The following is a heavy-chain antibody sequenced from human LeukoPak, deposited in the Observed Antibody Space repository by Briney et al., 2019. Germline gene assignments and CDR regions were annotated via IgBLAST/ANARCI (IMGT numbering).Heavy chain of an antibody. Sequence: ASVKVSCKASGYTFTSYYMHWLRQAPGRGPEWMGTINPSGGSTSYAQKFQGRVTMTRDTSTSTVYMELSSLRSEDTAVYYCARDFSSSGTFDYWGQGTLVTVSS. CDR1: GYTFTSYY. D-gene: IGHD1-1*01. CDR3: ARDFSSSGTFDY. CDR2: INPSGGST. V-gene: IGHV1-46*01. J-gene: IGHJ4*02.